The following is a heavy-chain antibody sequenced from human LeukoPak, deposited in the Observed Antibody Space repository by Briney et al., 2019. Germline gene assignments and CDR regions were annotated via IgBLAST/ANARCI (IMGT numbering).Heavy chain of an antibody. Sequence: SETLSLTCTVSGGSISSYYWSWIRQPPGKGLEWIGYIYYSGSTNYNPSLKSRVTISVDTSKNQFPLKLSSVTAADTAVYYCAREPNYYGSGNAFDIWGQGTMVTVSS. V-gene: IGHV4-59*01. CDR1: GGSISSYY. D-gene: IGHD3-10*01. CDR2: IYYSGST. J-gene: IGHJ3*02. CDR3: AREPNYYGSGNAFDI.